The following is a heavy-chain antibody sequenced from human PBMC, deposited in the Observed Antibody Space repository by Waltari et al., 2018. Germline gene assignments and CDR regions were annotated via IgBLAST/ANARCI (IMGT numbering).Heavy chain of an antibody. CDR1: GGSISSGGYY. Sequence: QVQLQESGPGLVKPSQTLSLTCTVSGGSISSGGYYWSWIRQHPGQGLEWIGYIYHSGSTYYNPSLKSRVTISVDRSKNQFSLKLSSVTAADTAVYYCARDRKDYYDSSGYYYMDAFDIWGQGTMVTVSS. D-gene: IGHD3-22*01. CDR3: ARDRKDYYDSSGYYYMDAFDI. J-gene: IGHJ3*02. CDR2: IYHSGST. V-gene: IGHV4-31*03.